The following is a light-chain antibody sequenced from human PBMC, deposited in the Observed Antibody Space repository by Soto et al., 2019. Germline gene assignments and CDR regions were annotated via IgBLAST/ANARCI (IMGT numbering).Light chain of an antibody. CDR3: QKYSSVPV. CDR1: QGIRNF. Sequence: DIQMTQSPTSLSASVGDRVTITCRASQGIRNFVAWYQQKPGKAPKLLIYAASTLQSGVPSRFSGSGSGTDFPLIINRQQPEDVATYSCQKYSSVPVFGPGTKVEIK. CDR2: AAS. V-gene: IGKV1-27*01. J-gene: IGKJ3*01.